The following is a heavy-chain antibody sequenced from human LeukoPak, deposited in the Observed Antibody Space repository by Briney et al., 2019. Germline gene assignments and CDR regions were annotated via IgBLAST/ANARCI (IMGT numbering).Heavy chain of an antibody. J-gene: IGHJ4*02. Sequence: TSETLSLTCTVSGGSISSSSYYWGWLRQPPGKGLEWIGSIYYSGSTYYNPSLKSRVTISVDTSKNQFSLKLSSVTAADTAVYYCARRPFYYYDSSGYYDYWGQGTLVTVSS. CDR2: IYYSGST. CDR3: ARRPFYYYDSSGYYDY. D-gene: IGHD3-22*01. CDR1: GGSISSSSYY. V-gene: IGHV4-39*01.